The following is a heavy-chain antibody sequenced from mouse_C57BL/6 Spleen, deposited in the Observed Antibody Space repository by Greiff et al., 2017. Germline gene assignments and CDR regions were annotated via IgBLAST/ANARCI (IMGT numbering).Heavy chain of an antibody. D-gene: IGHD1-1*01. CDR2: IYPGSGST. CDR3: ARRGYYGSSPGWFAY. Sequence: QVQLQQPGAELVKPGASVKMSCKASGYTFTSYWLTWVKQRPGHGLEWIGDIYPGSGSTNYNEKVKSKATLTVDTSSSTAYMQLSSLTSEDSAVYYCARRGYYGSSPGWFAYWGQGTLVTVAA. CDR1: GYTFTSYW. V-gene: IGHV1-55*01. J-gene: IGHJ3*01.